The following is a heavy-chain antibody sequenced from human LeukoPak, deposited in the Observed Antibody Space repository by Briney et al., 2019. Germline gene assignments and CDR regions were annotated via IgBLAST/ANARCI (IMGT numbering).Heavy chain of an antibody. CDR3: AKGAGPPWFDT. J-gene: IGHJ5*01. V-gene: IGHV4-39*07. D-gene: IGHD6-19*01. CDR1: GGSIRSTTYY. CDR2: IYYSGNT. Sequence: SETLSLTCSVSGGSIRSTTYYWGWIRQPPGKGLEWIGSIYYSGNTYYSPSLMSRVTISVDTSKNQLSMKLSSVTAADTAVYYCAKGAGPPWFDTWGHGSLVTVSS.